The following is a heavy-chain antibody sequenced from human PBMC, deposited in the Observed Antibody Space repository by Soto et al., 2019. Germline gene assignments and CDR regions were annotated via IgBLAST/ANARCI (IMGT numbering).Heavy chain of an antibody. J-gene: IGHJ5*02. CDR2: ISAYNGNT. Sequence: ASVKVSCKASGYTFTSYGISWVRQAPGQGLEWMGWISAYNGNTNYAQKLQGRVTMTTDTSTTTCYMELRSLRSDDTAVYYCARASGSSYWFDPWGQGTLVTVSS. D-gene: IGHD1-26*01. CDR1: GYTFTSYG. V-gene: IGHV1-18*01. CDR3: ARASGSSYWFDP.